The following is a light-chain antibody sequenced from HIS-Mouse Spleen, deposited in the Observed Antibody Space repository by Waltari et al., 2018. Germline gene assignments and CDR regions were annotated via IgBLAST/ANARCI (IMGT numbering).Light chain of an antibody. CDR2: RNN. Sequence: QSVLTQPPSASGTPGQRVTISCSGSSSNIGSTYVNWYQQLPGTAPKLLIYRNNQRPSGVPDRFSGSKSGTSASLAISGLRSEDEVDYYCAAWDDSLSGYVFGTGTKVTVL. J-gene: IGLJ1*01. CDR3: AAWDDSLSGYV. CDR1: SSNIGSTY. V-gene: IGLV1-47*01.